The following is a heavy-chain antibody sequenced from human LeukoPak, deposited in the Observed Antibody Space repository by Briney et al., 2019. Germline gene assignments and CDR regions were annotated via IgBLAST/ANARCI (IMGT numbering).Heavy chain of an antibody. V-gene: IGHV4-61*02. CDR3: ARDPDYYGSGSYQGIRSNAFDI. CDR1: GGSISSGSYY. Sequence: SSETLSLTCTVSGGSISSGSYYWSWIRQPAGKGLEWIGRIYTSGSTNYNPSLKSRVTISVDTSKNQFSLKLSSVTAADTAVYYCARDPDYYGSGSYQGIRSNAFDIWGQGTMVTVSS. D-gene: IGHD3-10*01. J-gene: IGHJ3*02. CDR2: IYTSGST.